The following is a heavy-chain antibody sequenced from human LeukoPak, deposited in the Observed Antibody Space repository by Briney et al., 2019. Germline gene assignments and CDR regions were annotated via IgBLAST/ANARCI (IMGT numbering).Heavy chain of an antibody. D-gene: IGHD3-9*01. CDR3: ARDFLTGYFDY. J-gene: IGHJ4*02. Sequence: QPGGSLRLSCAASGFTFSTYNMNWVRQAPGKGLEWVSYISSSGSTKYCADSVKGRFTISRDNVKNSLFLQMNSLSDEDTAVYYCARDFLTGYFDYWGKGTLVTVSS. CDR1: GFTFSTYN. CDR2: ISSSGSTK. V-gene: IGHV3-48*02.